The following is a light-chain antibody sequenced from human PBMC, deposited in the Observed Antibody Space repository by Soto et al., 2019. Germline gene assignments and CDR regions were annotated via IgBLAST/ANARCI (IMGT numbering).Light chain of an antibody. J-gene: IGKJ2*01. CDR3: QQYRGSPPYT. V-gene: IGKV3-20*01. Sequence: EIVLTQSPGTLSLSPGERATLSCRASQSVSSSYLAWYQQKPDQAPRLLIYGASSRATGVPDRFNGSGSGADFTLTISILEPEDFAVYYCQQYRGSPPYTFGQGTKLEIK. CDR1: QSVSSSY. CDR2: GAS.